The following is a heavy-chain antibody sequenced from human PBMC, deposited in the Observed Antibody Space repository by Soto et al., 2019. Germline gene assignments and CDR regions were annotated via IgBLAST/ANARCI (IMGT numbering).Heavy chain of an antibody. D-gene: IGHD3-10*01. CDR2: IYYSGST. J-gene: IGHJ4*02. V-gene: IGHV4-30-4*01. CDR1: GGSISSGDYY. CDR3: AREYTMVRGVLNFDY. Sequence: SETLSLTCTVSGGSISSGDYYWSWIRQPPGKGLEWIGYIYYSGSTYYNPSLKSRVTISVDTSKNQFSLKLSSVTAADTAVYYCAREYTMVRGVLNFDYWGQGTLVTVSS.